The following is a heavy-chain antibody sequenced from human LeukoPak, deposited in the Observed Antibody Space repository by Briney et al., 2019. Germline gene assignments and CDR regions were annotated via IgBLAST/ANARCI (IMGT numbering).Heavy chain of an antibody. CDR2: MYHSGST. CDR3: AREVVVVDRYFQH. V-gene: IGHV4-38-2*02. D-gene: IGHD2-15*01. CDR1: GYSISSGYY. J-gene: IGHJ1*01. Sequence: PSETLSLTCAVSGYSISSGYYWGWIRQPPGKGLEWIGSMYHSGSTYYNPSLKSRVTISVDTTKNQFSLKLSSVTAADPAVYYCAREVVVVDRYFQHWGQGTLVTVSS.